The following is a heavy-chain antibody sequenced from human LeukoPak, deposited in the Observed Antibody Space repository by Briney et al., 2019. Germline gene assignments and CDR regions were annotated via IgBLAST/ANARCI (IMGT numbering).Heavy chain of an antibody. J-gene: IGHJ3*02. V-gene: IGHV4-39*07. CDR1: GGSISSSSYY. D-gene: IGHD4-17*01. CDR3: ARGATVTGSDAFDI. CDR2: IYYSGST. Sequence: SETLSLTCTVSGGSISSSSYYWGWIRQPPGKGLEWIGSIYYSGSTYYNPSLKSRVTISVDTSKNQFSLKLSSVTAADTAVYYCARGATVTGSDAFDIWGQGTMVTVSS.